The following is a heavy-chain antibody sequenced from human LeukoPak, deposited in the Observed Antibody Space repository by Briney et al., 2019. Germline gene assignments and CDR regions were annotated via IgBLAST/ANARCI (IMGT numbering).Heavy chain of an antibody. D-gene: IGHD6-13*01. CDR3: AREGYSSSWTLFDY. CDR1: GGSFSGYY. J-gene: IGHJ4*02. V-gene: IGHV4-34*01. CDR2: INHSGST. Sequence: SETLSLTCAVYGGSFSGYYWSWIRQPPGKGLEWIGEINHSGSTNYNPSLKSRVTISVDTPKNQFSLKLSSVTAADTAVYYCAREGYSSSWTLFDYWGQRTLVTVSS.